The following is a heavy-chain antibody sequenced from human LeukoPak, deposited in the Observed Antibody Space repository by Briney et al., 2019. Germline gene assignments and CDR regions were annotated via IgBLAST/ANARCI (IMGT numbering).Heavy chain of an antibody. V-gene: IGHV4-59*01. CDR1: GGSISSYY. J-gene: IGHJ4*02. D-gene: IGHD5-12*01. CDR3: ARGGATRYFDY. CDR2: IYYSGST. Sequence: SETLSLTCTVSGGSISSYYWSWLRQPPGKGLEWIGYIYYSGSTNYNPSLKSRVTISVDTSKNQFSLKLSSVTAADTAVYYCARGGATRYFDYWGQGTLVTVSS.